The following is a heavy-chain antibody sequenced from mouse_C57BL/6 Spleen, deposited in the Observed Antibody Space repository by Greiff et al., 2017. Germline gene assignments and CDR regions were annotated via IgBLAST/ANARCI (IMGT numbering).Heavy chain of an antibody. CDR2: IDPNSGGT. Sequence: QVQLQQPGAELVKPGASVQLSCKASGYTFTSYWLHWVKQRPGRGLEWIGRIDPNSGGTKYNEKFKSTDTLTVDKPSSTAYMHLSRLTSEDSAVYYCATYDYGLDDYWGQGTTLTVSA. CDR3: ATYDYGLDDY. CDR1: GYTFTSYW. J-gene: IGHJ2*01. V-gene: IGHV1-72*01. D-gene: IGHD2-4*01.